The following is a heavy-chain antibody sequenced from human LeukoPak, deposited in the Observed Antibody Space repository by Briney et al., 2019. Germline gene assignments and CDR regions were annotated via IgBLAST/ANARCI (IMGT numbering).Heavy chain of an antibody. J-gene: IGHJ4*02. CDR3: AKQYSTSTSCYNYFDS. CDR1: GFTFSSFA. D-gene: IGHD2-2*02. CDR2: ISGSGGST. Sequence: GGSLRLSCAASGFTFSSFAMNWVRQAPGKGLEWVSTISGSGGSTYYPDSLKGRFTISRDNSKNTLYLRMNSLRAEDTAVYYCAKQYSTSTSCYNYFDSWGQGTLVTVSS. V-gene: IGHV3-23*01.